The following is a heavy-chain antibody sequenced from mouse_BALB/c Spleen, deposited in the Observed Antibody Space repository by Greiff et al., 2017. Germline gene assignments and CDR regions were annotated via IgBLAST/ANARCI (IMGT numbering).Heavy chain of an antibody. D-gene: IGHD2-1*01. V-gene: IGHV1S56*01. CDR2: IYPGNVNT. J-gene: IGHJ3*01. Sequence: VQLQQSGPELVKPGASVRISCKASGYTFTSYYIHWVKQRPGQGLEWIGWIYPGNVNTKYNEKFKGKAPLTADKSSSTAYMQLSSLTSEDSAVYFCARWDGNYEGFAYWGQGTLVTVSA. CDR3: ARWDGNYEGFAY. CDR1: GYTFTSYY.